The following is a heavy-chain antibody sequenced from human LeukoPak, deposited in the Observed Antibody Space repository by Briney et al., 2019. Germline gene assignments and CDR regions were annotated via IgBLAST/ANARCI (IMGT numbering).Heavy chain of an antibody. D-gene: IGHD4-17*01. CDR2: IYTSGST. V-gene: IGHV4-4*09. Sequence: SETLSLTCTVSGGSISSYYWSWIRQPPGKGLEWIGYIYTSGSTNYNPSLKSRVTISVDTSKNQFSLKLSSVTAADTAVYYCATAANYGLLVYWGQGTLVTVSS. J-gene: IGHJ4*02. CDR1: GGSISSYY. CDR3: ATAANYGLLVY.